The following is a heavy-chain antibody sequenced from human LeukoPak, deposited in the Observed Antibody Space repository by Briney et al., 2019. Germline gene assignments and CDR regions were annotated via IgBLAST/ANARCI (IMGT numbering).Heavy chain of an antibody. CDR3: ARGHDSSSWFGDFDY. CDR2: INWNGGST. V-gene: IGHV3-20*01. J-gene: IGHJ4*02. Sequence: PGGSLRLSCAASGFTFDDYGMSWVRQAPGKGLEWVSGINWNGGSTGYADSMKGRFTISRDNAKNSLYLQMNSLRAEDTALYHCARGHDSSSWFGDFDYWGQGTLVTVSS. CDR1: GFTFDDYG. D-gene: IGHD6-13*01.